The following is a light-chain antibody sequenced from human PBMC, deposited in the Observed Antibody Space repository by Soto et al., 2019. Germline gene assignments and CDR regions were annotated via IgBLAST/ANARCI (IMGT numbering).Light chain of an antibody. CDR3: QQYGAWPLT. CDR2: ATS. J-gene: IGKJ4*01. V-gene: IGKV3-15*01. CDR1: QSVGNN. Sequence: EIVVTQSPATLSVSPGERATLSCRASQSVGNNFAWYQQKPGQAPRLLIFATSTRATGVPARFSGSGSGTEFTLTIRRLQSEDFAVYYWQQYGAWPLTFGGGAKVEIE.